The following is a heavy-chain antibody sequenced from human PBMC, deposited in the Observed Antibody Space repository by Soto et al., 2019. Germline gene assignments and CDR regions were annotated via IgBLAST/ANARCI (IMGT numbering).Heavy chain of an antibody. Sequence: GGSLRLSCAASGFMFNNYAMSWVRQAPGKGLEWVSTVSVSGGTTYYADSLKGRFTISRDNSKKTVYLQMNRLRADDTAIYYCAKGLYYSDSSGYRLFDYWGQGTLVTVS. J-gene: IGHJ4*02. D-gene: IGHD3-22*01. CDR2: VSVSGGTT. CDR1: GFMFNNYA. CDR3: AKGLYYSDSSGYRLFDY. V-gene: IGHV3-23*01.